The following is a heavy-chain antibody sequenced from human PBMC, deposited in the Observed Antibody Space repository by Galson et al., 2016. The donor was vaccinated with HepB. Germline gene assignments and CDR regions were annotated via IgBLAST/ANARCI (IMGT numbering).Heavy chain of an antibody. CDR2: IYHSGNT. J-gene: IGHJ4*02. Sequence: SETLSLTCGVSGDAISSSKWWSWVRQPPGKGLEWIAEIYHSGNTNYNPSLKSRVTISVDKPKNQFSLNLTSVTAADTAVYYCVRGGTGSYWTDYFEFWGRGTLVTVSS. D-gene: IGHD3-10*01. V-gene: IGHV4-4*02. CDR1: GDAISSSKW. CDR3: VRGGTGSYWTDYFEF.